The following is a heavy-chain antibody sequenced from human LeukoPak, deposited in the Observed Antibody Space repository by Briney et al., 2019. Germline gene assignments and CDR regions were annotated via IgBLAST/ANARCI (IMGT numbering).Heavy chain of an antibody. CDR2: ISSSSSYI. J-gene: IGHJ4*02. CDR1: GFTFSRYS. Sequence: TGGSLRLSCAASGFTFSRYSMNWVRQAPGKGLEWVSSISSSSSYIYYADSVKGRFTISRDNAKNPLYLQMNSLRVEDTAVYYCARVAEAAAFDYWGQGTLVTVSS. D-gene: IGHD6-13*01. CDR3: ARVAEAAAFDY. V-gene: IGHV3-21*01.